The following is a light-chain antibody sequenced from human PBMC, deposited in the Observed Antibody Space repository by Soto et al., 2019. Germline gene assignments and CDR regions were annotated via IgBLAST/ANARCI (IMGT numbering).Light chain of an antibody. CDR3: AAWDDSLNGRV. V-gene: IGLV1-44*01. Sequence: QSVLTQPPSASGTPGQRVTISCSGSSSNIGSNTVNCYQQLPGTAPKLLIYSNNQRPSGVPDRFSGSKSGTSASLAISGLQSEDEADYYCAAWDDSLNGRVFGTGTKVTVV. CDR1: SSNIGSNT. CDR2: SNN. J-gene: IGLJ1*01.